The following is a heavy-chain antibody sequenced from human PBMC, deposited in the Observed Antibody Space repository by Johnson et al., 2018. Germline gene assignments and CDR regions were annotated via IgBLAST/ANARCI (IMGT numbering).Heavy chain of an antibody. CDR2: ITYDGSNK. V-gene: IGHV3-30-3*01. CDR1: GFTLSNYA. CDR3: ARETSRAGATTGDAFDI. J-gene: IGHJ3*02. D-gene: IGHD1-26*01. Sequence: QVQLVQSGGGVVQPGGSLRLSCAASGFTLSNYAMHWVRQAPGKGLEWVAAITYDGSNKYYADSVKGRFTISRDNSKNTLYLQLNSLRSEDTALYYCARETSRAGATTGDAFDIWGQGTMVTVSS.